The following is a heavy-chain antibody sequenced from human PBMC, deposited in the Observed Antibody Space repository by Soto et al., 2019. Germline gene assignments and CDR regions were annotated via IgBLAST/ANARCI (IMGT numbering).Heavy chain of an antibody. CDR1: GFTFRSYG. J-gene: IGHJ6*02. CDR2: ISNDGAKK. V-gene: IGHV3-30*18. CDR3: GKDTLDCSGGDCPLYYYYGMDV. Sequence: QVQLVESGGGVVQPGRSLRLSCAASGFTFRSYGMHWVRQAPGKGLEWLAVISNDGAKKYLADSVKGRLTISRDNSRNTLYLHMNSLSAGDTAVYYCGKDTLDCSGGDCPLYYYYGMDVWCQGTTVTVSS. D-gene: IGHD2-21*02.